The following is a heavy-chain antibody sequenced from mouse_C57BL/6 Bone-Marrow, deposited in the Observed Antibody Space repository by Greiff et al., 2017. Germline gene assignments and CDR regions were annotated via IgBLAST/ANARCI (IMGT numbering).Heavy chain of an antibody. Sequence: EVQLVESGGDLVKPGGSLKLSCAASGFTFSSYGMSWVRQTPDKRLEWVGTISSGGSYTYYPDSVKGRFTISRDKAKNTLYLQMSSLKSEDTAMYYCARRLRGYFDVWGTGTTVTVSS. V-gene: IGHV5-6*01. J-gene: IGHJ1*03. CDR2: ISSGGSYT. CDR1: GFTFSSYG. D-gene: IGHD1-1*01. CDR3: ARRLRGYFDV.